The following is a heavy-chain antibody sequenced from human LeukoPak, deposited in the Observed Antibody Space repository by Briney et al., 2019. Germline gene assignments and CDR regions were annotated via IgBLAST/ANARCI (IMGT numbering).Heavy chain of an antibody. CDR1: LYTFTAYY. CDR3: ARGITWGWGSPYYFDF. V-gene: IGHV1-2*02. D-gene: IGHD6-19*01. Sequence: AASVKVSCKASLYTFTAYYIHWVRQAPGQGLEWVGWINPDSGGTNSAQKFRGRVTMTRDTSISTAYMDLSRVTSDETAVYYCARGITWGWGSPYYFDFWGEGSLVTVSS. CDR2: INPDSGGT. J-gene: IGHJ4*02.